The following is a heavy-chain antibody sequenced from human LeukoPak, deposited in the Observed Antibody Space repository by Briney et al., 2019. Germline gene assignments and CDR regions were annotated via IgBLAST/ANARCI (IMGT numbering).Heavy chain of an antibody. V-gene: IGHV3-48*01. CDR1: GFTFSSYS. J-gene: IGHJ5*02. CDR3: ARAAYGGRFDP. Sequence: PGGSLRLSCAASGFTFSSYSMNWVRQAPGKGLEWVSYISSSSSTIYCADSVKGRFTISRDNAKNSLYLQMNSLRAEDTAVYYCARAAYGGRFDPWGQGTLVTVSS. CDR2: ISSSSSTI. D-gene: IGHD4/OR15-4a*01.